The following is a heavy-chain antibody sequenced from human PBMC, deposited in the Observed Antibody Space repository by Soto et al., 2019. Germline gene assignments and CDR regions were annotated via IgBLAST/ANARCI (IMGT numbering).Heavy chain of an antibody. CDR2: ISGSGAAT. CDR1: GLTFSSYA. CDR3: AKSLGSGGLPRTHFDY. D-gene: IGHD3-10*01. V-gene: IGHV3-23*01. J-gene: IGHJ4*02. Sequence: EVQLLESGGGLVQPGGSLRLSCAASGLTFSSYAMTWVRQAPGQGLEWVSSISGSGAATYYADSVKGRFTISRDNPKNTVSLQVSSLRGEDTAVYYCAKSLGSGGLPRTHFDYWGQGSLVTVSS.